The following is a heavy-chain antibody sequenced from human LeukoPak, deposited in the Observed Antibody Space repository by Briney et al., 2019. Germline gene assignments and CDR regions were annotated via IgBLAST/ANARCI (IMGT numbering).Heavy chain of an antibody. CDR3: ARAGLYDIWTGHYNGFVWFGP. D-gene: IGHD3-9*01. Sequence: GESLKISFNASGYTFTNYLIGWVRQIPGKGLEWIGIIFPGDSDTKYNPSFQGQITISFDKSITTAYHELGSLKASDTAMYYCARAGLYDIWTGHYNGFVWFGPWAQGTLVTVSS. CDR2: IFPGDSDT. J-gene: IGHJ5*02. CDR1: GYTFTNYL. V-gene: IGHV5-51*01.